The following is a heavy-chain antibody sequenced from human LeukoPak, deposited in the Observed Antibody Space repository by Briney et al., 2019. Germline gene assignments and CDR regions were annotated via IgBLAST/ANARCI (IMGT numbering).Heavy chain of an antibody. J-gene: IGHJ4*02. CDR2: ISAYNGHT. V-gene: IGHV1-18*01. CDR3: ARYSGSYQRNDY. CDR1: GYTFTSYG. D-gene: IGHD1-26*01. Sequence: ESSVKVSCKASGYTFTSYGISWVRQAPGQGLEWMGWISAYNGHTNYAQKLQGRVTMTSDTSTSTAYMEVRSLRSDDTAVYYCARYSGSYQRNDYWGQGTLVTVSS.